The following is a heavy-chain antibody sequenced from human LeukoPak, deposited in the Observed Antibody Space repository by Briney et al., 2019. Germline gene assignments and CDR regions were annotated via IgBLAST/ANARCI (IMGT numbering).Heavy chain of an antibody. CDR2: IYYSGST. D-gene: IGHD3-10*01. CDR3: ARFGFGELFSGNWFDP. Sequence: SETLSLTCTVSGGSISSGDYYWSWIRQPPGKGLEWIGYIYYSGSTYYNPSLKSRVTLSVDTSKNQFSLKLSSVTAADTAVYYCARFGFGELFSGNWFDPWGQGTLVTVSS. J-gene: IGHJ5*02. V-gene: IGHV4-30-4*01. CDR1: GGSISSGDYY.